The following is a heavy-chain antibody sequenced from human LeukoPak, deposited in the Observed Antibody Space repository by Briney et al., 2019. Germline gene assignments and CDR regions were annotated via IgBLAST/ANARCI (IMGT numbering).Heavy chain of an antibody. Sequence: ASVKVSCKASGGTFSSYAISWVRQAPGQGLEWMGGIIPIFGTANYAQKFQGRVTITADESTSTAYMELSSLRSEDTAVYYCARDRSRNDVILGYWGQGTLVTVSS. D-gene: IGHD1-1*01. CDR1: GGTFSSYA. CDR3: ARDRSRNDVILGY. J-gene: IGHJ4*02. CDR2: IIPIFGTA. V-gene: IGHV1-69*13.